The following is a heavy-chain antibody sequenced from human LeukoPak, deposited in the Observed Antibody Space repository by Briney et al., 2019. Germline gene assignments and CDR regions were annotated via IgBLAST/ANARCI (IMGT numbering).Heavy chain of an antibody. Sequence: PSETLSLTCTVSGASIRSYYWSWIRQPAGKGLEWIGRIYTNGNTNYNPSLKSRVTISVDTSKNQFSLKLSSVTAADTAVYYCARSYNWNYRDRFDYWGQGTLVTVSS. CDR2: IYTNGNT. D-gene: IGHD1-7*01. J-gene: IGHJ4*02. CDR3: ARSYNWNYRDRFDY. CDR1: GASIRSYY. V-gene: IGHV4-4*07.